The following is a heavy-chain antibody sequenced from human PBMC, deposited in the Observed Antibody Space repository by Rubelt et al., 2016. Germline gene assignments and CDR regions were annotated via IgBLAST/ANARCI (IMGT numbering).Heavy chain of an antibody. V-gene: IGHV4-39*01. CDR2: IYDSVST. Sequence: QLQLRESGPGVLKPSETLSLTCTVSGGSISSRGSYWGWIRQSPGKGLEWIGAIYDSVSTYYNPSLESRVSMSIDTSSDQFSLRLNSVTAADTATYYCAVSGASCYAGMCWYDPWGQGTRVTVSS. D-gene: IGHD2-2*01. CDR3: AVSGASCYAGMCWYDP. J-gene: IGHJ5*02. CDR1: GGSISSRGSY.